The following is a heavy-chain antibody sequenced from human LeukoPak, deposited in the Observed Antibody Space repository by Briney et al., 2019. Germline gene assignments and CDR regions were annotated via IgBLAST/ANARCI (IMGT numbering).Heavy chain of an antibody. V-gene: IGHV1-2*02. J-gene: IGHJ4*02. CDR1: GYTFTGYY. D-gene: IGHD3-3*01. Sequence: ASVKVSCKASGYTFTGYYMHWVRQAPGQGLEWMGWINPNSGGTNYAQKFQGRVTMTRDTSISTAYMELSRLRSDDTAVYYCARVADYDFWSGYLYDYWGQGTLVTVSS. CDR3: ARVADYDFWSGYLYDY. CDR2: INPNSGGT.